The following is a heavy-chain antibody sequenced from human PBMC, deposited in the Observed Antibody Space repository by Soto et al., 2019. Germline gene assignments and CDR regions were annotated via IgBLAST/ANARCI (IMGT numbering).Heavy chain of an antibody. D-gene: IGHD3-10*01. V-gene: IGHV4-30-4*01. CDR3: ARGETYYYGSGSSNYLDP. J-gene: IGHJ5*02. CDR2: MHYSGST. CDR1: GDSINSGIYN. Sequence: QVQLQESGPGLVKPSQTLSLTCTVSGDSINSGIYNWNWIRQPPGKGLEWVGYMHYSGSTYYNPSLKSRVSISVDTTTRQFSLELSSVTAADTAVYYCARGETYYYGSGSSNYLDPWGQGTLVTVSS.